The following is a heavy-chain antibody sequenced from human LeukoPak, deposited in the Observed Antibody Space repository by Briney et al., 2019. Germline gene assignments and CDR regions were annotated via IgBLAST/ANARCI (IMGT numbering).Heavy chain of an antibody. CDR1: GFTFSSYA. Sequence: GGSLRLSCAASGFTFSSYAMHWVRQAPGKGLEWVAVISYDGSNKYYADSVKGRFTISRDNSKNTLYLQMNSLRAEDTAVYYCARGPKGSPPVYWGQGTLVTVSS. CDR2: ISYDGSNK. J-gene: IGHJ4*02. CDR3: ARGPKGSPPVY. V-gene: IGHV3-30-3*01.